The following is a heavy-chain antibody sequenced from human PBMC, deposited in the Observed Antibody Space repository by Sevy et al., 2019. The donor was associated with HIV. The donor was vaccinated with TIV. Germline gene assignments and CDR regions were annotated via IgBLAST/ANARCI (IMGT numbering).Heavy chain of an antibody. Sequence: GESLKISCKGSGYSFTSYWIAWVRQMPGKGLEWMGTIYPGDSDTRYSPSFQGQVTISADKSISTAYLQWYSLKASDTAVYYCARQRHDVGRFDYWGQGTLVTVSS. CDR3: ARQRHDVGRFDY. CDR2: IYPGDSDT. J-gene: IGHJ4*02. CDR1: GYSFTSYW. D-gene: IGHD3-10*01. V-gene: IGHV5-51*01.